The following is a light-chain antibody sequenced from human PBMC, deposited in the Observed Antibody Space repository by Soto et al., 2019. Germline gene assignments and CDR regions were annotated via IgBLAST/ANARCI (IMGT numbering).Light chain of an antibody. CDR3: QQYYSYPRT. V-gene: IGKV1-8*01. CDR1: QGISSY. Sequence: IRMTQSPSSFSASTGDRVTITCRASQGISSYLAWYQQKPGKAPKLLIYAASTLQSGVPSRFSGSGSGTDFTLTISCLQSEDFATYYCQQYYSYPRTFGQGTKVDSK. J-gene: IGKJ1*01. CDR2: AAS.